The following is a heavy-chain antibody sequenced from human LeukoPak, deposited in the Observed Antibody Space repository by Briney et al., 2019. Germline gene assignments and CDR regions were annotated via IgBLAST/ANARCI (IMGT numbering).Heavy chain of an antibody. V-gene: IGHV4-39*01. D-gene: IGHD3-22*01. CDR1: GGSISSSSYY. Sequence: SETLSLTCTVSGGSISSSSYYWGWIRQPPGKGLEWIGSIYYSGSTYYNPSLKSRVTISVDTSKNQFSLKLSSVTAADTAVYYCARAWDTTPDYYDSSGYYDLPIYYYYGMDVWGQGTTVTVSS. CDR3: ARAWDTTPDYYDSSGYYDLPIYYYYGMDV. CDR2: IYYSGST. J-gene: IGHJ6*02.